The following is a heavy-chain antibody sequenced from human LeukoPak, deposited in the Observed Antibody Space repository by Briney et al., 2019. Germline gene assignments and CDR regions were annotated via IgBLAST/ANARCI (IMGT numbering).Heavy chain of an antibody. CDR3: ATPRDYGDYLHAFDI. V-gene: IGHV1-2*02. D-gene: IGHD4-17*01. Sequence: ASVTVSFKASGYTFTGYYMHWVRQAPGQGLEWMGWINPNSGGTNYAQKFQGRVTMTRDTSISTAYMELSRLRSDDTAVYYCATPRDYGDYLHAFDIWGQGTMVTVPS. J-gene: IGHJ3*02. CDR2: INPNSGGT. CDR1: GYTFTGYY.